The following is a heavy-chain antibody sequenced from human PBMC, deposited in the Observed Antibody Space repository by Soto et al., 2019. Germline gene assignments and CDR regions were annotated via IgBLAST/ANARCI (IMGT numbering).Heavy chain of an antibody. CDR2: VNPNSGNT. V-gene: IGHV1-8*01. Sequence: QVQLVQSGAEVKKPGASVKVSCKASGYTFTSYDINWVRQATGQGLEWMGWVNPNSGNTGYAQKLQGRVTMTRNTSIISAYMQRSSLGSEDTAGYDCARNQISYGMDVWGQGTTVTGSS. J-gene: IGHJ6*01. CDR3: ARNQISYGMDV. CDR1: GYTFTSYD.